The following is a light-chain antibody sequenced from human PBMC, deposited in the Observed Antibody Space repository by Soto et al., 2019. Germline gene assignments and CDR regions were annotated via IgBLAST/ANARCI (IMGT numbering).Light chain of an antibody. V-gene: IGLV2-23*01. CDR2: EGS. CDR1: SSDVGSSYL. J-gene: IGLJ1*01. CDR3: CSFASSTTFYV. Sequence: QSALTQPASVSGSPGQSITISCTGTSSDVGSSYLVSWYQQHPGKAPKLIIFEGSRRPSGVPGRFSGSKSGNTASLTISGLQAEDEADYYCCSFASSTTFYVFGTGTKVTVL.